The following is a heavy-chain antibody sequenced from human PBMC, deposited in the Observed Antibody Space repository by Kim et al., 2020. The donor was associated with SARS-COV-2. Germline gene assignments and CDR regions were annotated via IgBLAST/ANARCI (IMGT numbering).Heavy chain of an antibody. Sequence: GGSLRLSCAASGFTFSSYGMHWVRQAPGKGLEWVAVISYDGSNKYYADSVKGRFTISRDNSKNTLYLQMNSLRAEDTAVYYCAKDRRITFGGVMRPKPSFDYWGQGTLVTVSS. CDR2: ISYDGSNK. D-gene: IGHD3-16*01. CDR3: AKDRRITFGGVMRPKPSFDY. V-gene: IGHV3-30*18. CDR1: GFTFSSYG. J-gene: IGHJ4*02.